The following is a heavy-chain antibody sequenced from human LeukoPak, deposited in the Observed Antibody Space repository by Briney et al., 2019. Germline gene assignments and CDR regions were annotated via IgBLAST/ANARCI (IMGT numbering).Heavy chain of an antibody. D-gene: IGHD5-18*01. Sequence: GGTLRLSCAASVFTLSGYAMSWVREAPGKGLEGGSVTSGSGAGTYYADSVKGGFTIPRDNSQNTLYLQLNSLRAEDKAVHYCANGVVYSYVREYFDCWVEGTLVSVPS. CDR3: ANGVVYSYVREYFDC. V-gene: IGHV3-23*01. CDR2: TSGSGAGT. CDR1: VFTLSGYA. J-gene: IGHJ4*02.